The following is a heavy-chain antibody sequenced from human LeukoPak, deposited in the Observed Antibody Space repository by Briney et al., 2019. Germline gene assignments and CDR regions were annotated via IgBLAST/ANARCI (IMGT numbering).Heavy chain of an antibody. CDR3: ARNPGIAAAGELDY. D-gene: IGHD6-13*01. Sequence: KPGGSLRLSCAASGFTFSSYSMNWVRQAPGKGLEWVSSISSSSSYIYFAASVTSRFTISRDHAVNSLYLQMNSLRAEDTAVYYCARNPGIAAAGELDYWGQGTLVTVSS. CDR2: ISSSSSYI. CDR1: GFTFSSYS. J-gene: IGHJ4*02. V-gene: IGHV3-21*01.